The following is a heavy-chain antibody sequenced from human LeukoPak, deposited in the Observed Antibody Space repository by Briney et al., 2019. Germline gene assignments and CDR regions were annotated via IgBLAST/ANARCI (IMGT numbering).Heavy chain of an antibody. Sequence: GRSLRLSCAASGFTFNNYAMHWVRQAPGKGLEWVAVIAYDGSNKFYTDSVRGRFTISRDNSKSTLYVQLNSLRPEDTAVYYCARGGGSYSSGFDIWGQGTMVTVSS. D-gene: IGHD1-26*01. J-gene: IGHJ3*02. CDR3: ARGGGSYSSGFDI. CDR2: IAYDGSNK. CDR1: GFTFNNYA. V-gene: IGHV3-30-3*01.